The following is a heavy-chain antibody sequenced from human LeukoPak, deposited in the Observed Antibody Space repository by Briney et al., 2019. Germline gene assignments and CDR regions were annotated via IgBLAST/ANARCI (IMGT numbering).Heavy chain of an antibody. Sequence: ASVKVSCKASGYTFTSYGISWVRQAPGQGLEWMGWISAYNGNTNYAQKLQGRVTMTTDTSTSTAYMELRSLRSDDTAVYYCARGITVTTTLDWLDPWGQGTLVTVSS. V-gene: IGHV1-18*01. CDR2: ISAYNGNT. J-gene: IGHJ5*02. CDR3: ARGITVTTTLDWLDP. D-gene: IGHD4-17*01. CDR1: GYTFTSYG.